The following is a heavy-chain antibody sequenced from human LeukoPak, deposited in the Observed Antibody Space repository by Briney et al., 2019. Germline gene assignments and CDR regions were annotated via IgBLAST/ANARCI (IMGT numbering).Heavy chain of an antibody. CDR2: IDGSGVST. J-gene: IGHJ4*02. V-gene: IGHV3-23*01. D-gene: IGHD6-13*01. Sequence: PGGSLRLSCAASGFTFSSYEMNWVRQAPGKGLEWVSAIDGSGVSTYYADSVKGRFTISRDNSKDTLYLQMYSLRAEDTALYYCANAYSSSWYTFWGQGTLVSVSS. CDR1: GFTFSSYE. CDR3: ANAYSSSWYTF.